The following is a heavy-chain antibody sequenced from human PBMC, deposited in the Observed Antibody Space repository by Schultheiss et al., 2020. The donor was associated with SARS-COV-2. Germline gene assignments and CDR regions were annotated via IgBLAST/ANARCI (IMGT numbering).Heavy chain of an antibody. V-gene: IGHV5-51*01. CDR3: ARHKVVFITGTTNYYYYYRNV. J-gene: IGHJ6*03. CDR1: GYSFTSYW. D-gene: IGHD1-20*01. Sequence: GESLKISCKGSGYSFTSYWIGWVRQMPGKGLEWMGIIYPGDSDTRYSPSFQGQVTISADKSISTAYLQWSSLKASDTAMYYCARHKVVFITGTTNYYYYYRNVWGKGTTVTVAS. CDR2: IYPGDSDT.